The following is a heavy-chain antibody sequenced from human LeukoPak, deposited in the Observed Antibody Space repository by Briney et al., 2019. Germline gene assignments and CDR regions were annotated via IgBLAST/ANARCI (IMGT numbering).Heavy chain of an antibody. Sequence: GGSLRLSCAASVFTFSNYNMNWVRQAPGKAMEWVSSITSSGTYIFYADSVKGRFTISRDNAKNSLYLQMDSLGPEDTAVYYCARDPYSGNYGNDYYYYMDVWGKGTTVTISS. D-gene: IGHD1-26*01. V-gene: IGHV3-21*01. CDR3: ARDPYSGNYGNDYYYYMDV. CDR1: VFTFSNYN. CDR2: ITSSGTYI. J-gene: IGHJ6*03.